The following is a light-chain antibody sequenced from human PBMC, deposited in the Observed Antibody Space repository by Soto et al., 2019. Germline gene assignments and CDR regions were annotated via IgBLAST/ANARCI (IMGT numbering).Light chain of an antibody. CDR3: TSWTTSTTMI. V-gene: IGLV2-14*03. J-gene: IGLJ2*01. Sequence: QSALTQPASVSGSPGQSITISCTGTSSDIGAYNFVSWYQQLPGKAPKLMLYDVNIRPSGVSNRFSGSKSGNTASLTISGLQAEDEADYYCTSWTTSTTMIFGGVTQLTVL. CDR2: DVN. CDR1: SSDIGAYNF.